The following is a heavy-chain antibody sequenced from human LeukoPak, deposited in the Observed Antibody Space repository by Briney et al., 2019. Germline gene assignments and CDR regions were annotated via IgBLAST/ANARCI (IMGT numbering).Heavy chain of an antibody. D-gene: IGHD1-26*01. J-gene: IGHJ3*02. CDR1: GFTFSSYS. CDR2: ISSSSSYI. V-gene: IGHV3-21*01. CDR3: ARERGWYSGSRAAFDI. Sequence: GGSLRLSCAASGFTFSSYSMNWVRQAPGKGLEWVSSISSSSSYIYYADSVKGRFTISRDNAKNSLYLQMNSLRAEDTAVHYCARERGWYSGSRAAFDIWGQGTMVTVSS.